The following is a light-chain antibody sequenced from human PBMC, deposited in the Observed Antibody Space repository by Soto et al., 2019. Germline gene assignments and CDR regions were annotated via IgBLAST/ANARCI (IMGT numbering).Light chain of an antibody. Sequence: DIQMTQSPSTLSASVGDRVTITCRASQSISTWLAWYQQKPGKAPKVLIYDASSLESGVPSRFGGSGSGAEFNFTITGLQPDDFATYFCQQYYTYSTFGQGTRLEIK. CDR2: DAS. CDR1: QSISTW. J-gene: IGKJ5*01. CDR3: QQYYTYST. V-gene: IGKV1-5*01.